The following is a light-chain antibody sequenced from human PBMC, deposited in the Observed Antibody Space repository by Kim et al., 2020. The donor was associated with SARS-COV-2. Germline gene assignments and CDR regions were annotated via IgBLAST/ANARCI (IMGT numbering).Light chain of an antibody. CDR2: ADS. CDR1: SSNIGAGYD. V-gene: IGLV1-40*01. J-gene: IGLJ1*01. Sequence: QSVLTQPPSVSGAPGQRVTISCTGSSSNIGAGYDVHWYQQFPGSVPKVLIFADSHRPSGVPDRFSASKSGSSASLVIAGLQAEDEADYYCQTYDSSLTGVFGTGTKVTVL. CDR3: QTYDSSLTGV.